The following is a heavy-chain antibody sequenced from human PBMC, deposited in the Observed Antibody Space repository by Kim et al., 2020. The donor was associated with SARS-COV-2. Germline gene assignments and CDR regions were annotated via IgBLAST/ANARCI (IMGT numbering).Heavy chain of an antibody. D-gene: IGHD6-13*01. Sequence: GGSLRLSCAASGFTFDDYAMHWVRQAPGKGLEWVSGISWNSGSIGYADSVKGRFTISRDNAKNSLYLQMNSLRAEDTALYYCAKDMFVSSWFDAFDIWG. CDR2: ISWNSGSI. CDR1: GFTFDDYA. V-gene: IGHV3-9*01. J-gene: IGHJ3*02. CDR3: AKDMFVSSWFDAFDI.